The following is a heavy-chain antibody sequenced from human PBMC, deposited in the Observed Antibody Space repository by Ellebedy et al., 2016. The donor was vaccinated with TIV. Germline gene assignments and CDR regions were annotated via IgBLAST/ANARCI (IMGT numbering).Heavy chain of an antibody. Sequence: SETLSLXXAVYGGSFSGYYWSWIRQPPGKGLEWIGEINHSGSTNYNPSLKSRVTISVDTSKNQFSLKLSSVTAADTAVYYCARVYDRGYPWFDPWGQGTLVTVSS. J-gene: IGHJ5*02. V-gene: IGHV4-34*01. D-gene: IGHD3-22*01. CDR1: GGSFSGYY. CDR2: INHSGST. CDR3: ARVYDRGYPWFDP.